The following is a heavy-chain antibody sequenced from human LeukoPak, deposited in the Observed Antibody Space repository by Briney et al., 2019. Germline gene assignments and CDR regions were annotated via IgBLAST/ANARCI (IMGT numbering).Heavy chain of an antibody. CDR1: GGSISSYC. CDR2: VFHSVST. D-gene: IGHD3-10*01. CDR3: ARVSGTGLYYFLY. J-gene: IGHJ4*02. V-gene: IGHV4-59*01. Sequence: SETLSLICTVSGGSISSYCWSWIRQPPGKGLEWIGYVFHSVSTKYNPSLKSRVIISVDTSNNHFSLRLSSVTAADTAVYYCARVSGTGLYYFLYSGPGNLVTVSS.